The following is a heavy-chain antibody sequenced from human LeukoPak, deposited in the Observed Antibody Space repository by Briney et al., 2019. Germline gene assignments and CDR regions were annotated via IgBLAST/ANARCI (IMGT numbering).Heavy chain of an antibody. J-gene: IGHJ4*02. V-gene: IGHV4-59*01. CDR1: GVSISSYY. CDR2: IYYSGST. Sequence: SSETLSLTCTVSGVSISSYYWSWIRQPPGKGLEWIGYIYYSGSTNYNPSLKSRVTISVDTSKNQFSLKLSSVTAADTAVYYCARGQDLHYYFDYWGQGTLVTVSS. CDR3: ARGQDLHYYFDY.